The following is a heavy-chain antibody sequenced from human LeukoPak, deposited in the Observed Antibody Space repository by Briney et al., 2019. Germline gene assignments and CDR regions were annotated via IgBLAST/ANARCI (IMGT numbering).Heavy chain of an antibody. Sequence: YPSDTLSLTCTVSGGSTNSFYWSWIRQPPGGGLEWIGYIYCCGSTNYNPSLKSRVTISVDTSKNQFSLKLSSVTAADTAVYYCARLARVSLIRGVTGYHSLDVWGKGTKVTVSS. D-gene: IGHD3-10*01. CDR1: GGSTNSFY. CDR2: IYCCGST. V-gene: IGHV4-59*07. J-gene: IGHJ6*04. CDR3: ARLARVSLIRGVTGYHSLDV.